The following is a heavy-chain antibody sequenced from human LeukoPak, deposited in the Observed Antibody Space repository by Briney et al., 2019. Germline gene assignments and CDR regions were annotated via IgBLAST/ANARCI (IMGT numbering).Heavy chain of an antibody. CDR3: ARRIWFGELLYEYYGMDV. J-gene: IGHJ6*02. D-gene: IGHD3-10*01. V-gene: IGHV3-21*01. CDR1: GFTFSSYS. Sequence: GGSLRLSCAASGFTFSSYSMNWVRQAPEKGLEWVSSISSSSSYIYYADSVKGRFTISRDNAKNSLYLQMNSLRAEDTAVYYCARRIWFGELLYEYYGMDVWGQGTTVNVSS. CDR2: ISSSSSYI.